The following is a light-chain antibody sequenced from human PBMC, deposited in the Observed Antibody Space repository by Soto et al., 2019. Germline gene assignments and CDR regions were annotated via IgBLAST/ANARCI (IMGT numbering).Light chain of an antibody. CDR2: GAS. V-gene: IGKV3-20*01. J-gene: IGKJ5*01. Sequence: SQSVTSRYLAWYQQKPGQAPRLLIYGASNRATGIPERFSGSRYGTGFALTISSLEPADVAAYDRQGYGTTWRALGQGTRLEIK. CDR1: QSVTSRY. CDR3: QGYGTTWRA.